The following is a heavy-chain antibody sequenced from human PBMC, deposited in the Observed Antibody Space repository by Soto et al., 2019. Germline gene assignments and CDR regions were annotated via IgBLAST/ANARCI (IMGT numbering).Heavy chain of an antibody. CDR3: ARAGWSGRVTGRPYYFDY. V-gene: IGHV3-74*01. CDR1: GFTFKNYW. D-gene: IGHD2-8*02. Sequence: GGSLRLSCEASGFTFKNYWMHWVRQAPGKGLVWVSRINSDGSNRRYADSVQGRFTISRDNAKNTPFLQMNSLRAADTAVYYCARAGWSGRVTGRPYYFDYWGQGTLVTVSS. CDR2: INSDGSNR. J-gene: IGHJ4*02.